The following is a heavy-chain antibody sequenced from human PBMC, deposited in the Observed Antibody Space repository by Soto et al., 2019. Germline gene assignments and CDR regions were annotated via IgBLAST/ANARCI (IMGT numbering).Heavy chain of an antibody. CDR2: ISSSSSYI. J-gene: IGHJ4*02. D-gene: IGHD2-15*01. V-gene: IGHV3-21*01. Sequence: PGGSLRLSCAASGFTFSSYSMNWVRQAPGKGLEWVSSISSSSSYIYYADSVKGRFTISRDNAKNSLYLQMNSLRAEDTAVYYCARDPGYCSGGSCYDWDYWGQGTLVTVSS. CDR3: ARDPGYCSGGSCYDWDY. CDR1: GFTFSSYS.